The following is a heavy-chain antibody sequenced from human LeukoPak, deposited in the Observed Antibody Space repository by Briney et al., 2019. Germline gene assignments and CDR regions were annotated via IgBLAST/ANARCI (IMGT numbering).Heavy chain of an antibody. CDR1: GFTVSSNY. D-gene: IGHD4-11*01. J-gene: IGHJ4*02. Sequence: GGSLRLSCAASGFTVSSNYMSWVRQAPGKGLEWVSVIYGGVNTVYADSVQGRFTISRDNSKNTLYLQMSSLRAEDTAVYYCARGTTYFDYRGQGALVTVSS. CDR2: IYGGVNT. V-gene: IGHV3-66*01. CDR3: ARGTTYFDY.